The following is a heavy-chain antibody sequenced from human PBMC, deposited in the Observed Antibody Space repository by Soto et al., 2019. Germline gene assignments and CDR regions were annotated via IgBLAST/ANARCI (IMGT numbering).Heavy chain of an antibody. CDR3: ARGPKWTIFGVVINNYYWFDP. D-gene: IGHD3-3*01. CDR1: GGTFSSYA. CDR2: IIPIFGTA. Sequence: SVKVSCKASGGTFSSYAISWVRQAPGQGLEWMGGIIPIFGTANYAQKFQGRVTITADESTSTAYMELSSLRSEDTAVYYCARGPKWTIFGVVINNYYWFDPWGQGTLVTVSS. V-gene: IGHV1-69*13. J-gene: IGHJ5*02.